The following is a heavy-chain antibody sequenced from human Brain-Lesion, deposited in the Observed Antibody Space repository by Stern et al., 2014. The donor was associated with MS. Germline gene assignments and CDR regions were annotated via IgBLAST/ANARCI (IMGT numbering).Heavy chain of an antibody. D-gene: IGHD3-22*01. J-gene: IGHJ4*02. CDR1: YDSISSYY. CDR2: INYRRNP. CDR3: ARAFSDYHDSTPGY. V-gene: IGHV4-59*01. Sequence: VQLVESGPGLVKPSETLSLTCTVSYDSISSYYWTWLRQPPGKGLEWIGYINYRRNPNYNPALKSRVTISVDTSKNQFSLKLTSVTAADTAVYYCARAFSDYHDSTPGYWGQGTLVIVSS.